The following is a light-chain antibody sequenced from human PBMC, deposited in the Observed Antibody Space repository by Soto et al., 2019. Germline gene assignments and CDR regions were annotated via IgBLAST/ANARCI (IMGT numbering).Light chain of an antibody. V-gene: IGLV1-44*01. J-gene: IGLJ2*01. CDR3: AAWDVSLNGVV. Sequence: QSVLTQPPSASGTPGQRVTISCSGSSSNIGSNTVNWYQQLPGTAPKLLIYSNNQRPSGVLDRFSGSKSGTSASLAISGLQSEDEAGYYCAAWDVSLNGVVLGGGTKLTV. CDR1: SSNIGSNT. CDR2: SNN.